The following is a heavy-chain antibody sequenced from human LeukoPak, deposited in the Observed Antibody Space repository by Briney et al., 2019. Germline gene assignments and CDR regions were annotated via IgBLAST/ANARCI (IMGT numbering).Heavy chain of an antibody. V-gene: IGHV3-23*01. CDR2: ISGSGGST. CDR3: ASQNVYYDFWSGYPNWFDP. Sequence: HPGGSLRLSCAASGFTFSSYGMHWVRQAPGKGLEWVSAISGSGGSTYYADSVKGRFTISRDNSKNTLYLQMNSLRAEDTAVYYCASQNVYYDFWSGYPNWFDPWGQGTLVTVSS. J-gene: IGHJ5*02. D-gene: IGHD3-3*01. CDR1: GFTFSSYG.